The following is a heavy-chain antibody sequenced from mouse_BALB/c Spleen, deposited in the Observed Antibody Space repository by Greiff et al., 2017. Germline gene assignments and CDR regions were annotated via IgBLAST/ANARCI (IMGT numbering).Heavy chain of an antibody. Sequence: LVKTGASVKISCKASGYSFTGYYMHWVKQSHGKSLEWIGYISCYNGATSYNQKFKGKATFTVDTSSSTAYMQFNSLTSEDSAVYYCARREKYGNLYAMDYWGQGTSVTVSS. J-gene: IGHJ4*01. D-gene: IGHD2-10*02. CDR2: ISCYNGAT. CDR1: GYSFTGYY. V-gene: IGHV1S34*01. CDR3: ARREKYGNLYAMDY.